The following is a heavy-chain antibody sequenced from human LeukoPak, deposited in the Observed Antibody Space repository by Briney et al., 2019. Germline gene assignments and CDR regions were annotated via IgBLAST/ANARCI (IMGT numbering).Heavy chain of an antibody. CDR1: GGSISGGSYY. CDR2: IYTSGST. D-gene: IGHD3-22*01. CDR3: AAPSSGYLDAFDI. V-gene: IGHV4-61*02. J-gene: IGHJ3*02. Sequence: SETLSLTCTVSGGSISGGSYYWSWIRQPAGKGLEWIGRIYTSGSTNYNPSLKSRVTISVDTSKNQFSLKLSSVTAADTAVYYCAAPSSGYLDAFDIWGQGTMVTVSS.